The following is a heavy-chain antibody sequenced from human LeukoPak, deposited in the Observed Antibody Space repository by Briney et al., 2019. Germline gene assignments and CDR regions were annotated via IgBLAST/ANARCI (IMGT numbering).Heavy chain of an antibody. Sequence: GASVKVSCKASGYTFTGYYMHWVRQAPGQGLEWMGWINPNSGGTNYAQKFQGRVTMTRDTSISTAYMELSRLRSDDMAVYYCARDNYYDSSGHFDYWGQGTLVTVSS. D-gene: IGHD3-22*01. V-gene: IGHV1-2*02. CDR3: ARDNYYDSSGHFDY. J-gene: IGHJ4*02. CDR1: GYTFTGYY. CDR2: INPNSGGT.